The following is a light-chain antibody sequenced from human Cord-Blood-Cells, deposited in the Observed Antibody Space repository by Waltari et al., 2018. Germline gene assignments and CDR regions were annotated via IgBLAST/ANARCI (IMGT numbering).Light chain of an antibody. CDR3: QQRSNWPPFT. CDR2: DAS. V-gene: IGKV3-11*01. J-gene: IGKJ3*01. Sequence: EIVLPQSPATLSLSPGDRATLSCRASQSVSSYLAWYQQKPGQAPRLLIYDASNRATGIPARFSGSGSGTDFTLTISSLEPEDFAVYYCQQRSNWPPFTFGPGTKVDIK. CDR1: QSVSSY.